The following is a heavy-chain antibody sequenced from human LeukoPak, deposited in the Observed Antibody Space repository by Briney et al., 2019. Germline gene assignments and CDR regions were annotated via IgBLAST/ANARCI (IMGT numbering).Heavy chain of an antibody. Sequence: PGGSLRLSCAASAFTVSSNYMNWVRQAPGRGLEWVSVIYSVGTTYYADSVRGRFIISRDNSKNTLYLQMNSLRAEDTAVYYYAKGGSSYSYGSSGALDYWGQGALVTVSS. J-gene: IGHJ4*02. CDR1: AFTVSSNY. V-gene: IGHV3-66*01. CDR2: IYSVGTT. D-gene: IGHD5-18*01. CDR3: AKGGSSYSYGSSGALDY.